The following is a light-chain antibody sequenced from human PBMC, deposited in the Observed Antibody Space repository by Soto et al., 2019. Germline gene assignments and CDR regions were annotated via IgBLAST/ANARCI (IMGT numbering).Light chain of an antibody. CDR3: AAWDDNLHAYV. V-gene: IGLV1-47*02. CDR1: TSNIGTFY. Sequence: QSVLTQPPSASSTPGQTVTISCSGSTSNIGTFYVYWYQHLPGTAPKLLIYLGDQRASGVSDRFSGSKSGTSASLAINGLRSDDEADYYCAAWDDNLHAYVFGSGTTLTVL. CDR2: LGD. J-gene: IGLJ1*01.